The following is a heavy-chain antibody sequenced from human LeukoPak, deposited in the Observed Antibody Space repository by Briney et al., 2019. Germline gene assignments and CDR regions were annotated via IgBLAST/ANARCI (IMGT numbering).Heavy chain of an antibody. J-gene: IGHJ4*02. Sequence: PGGSLRLSCAASGFTFSSYAMSRVRQAPGKGLEWVSSISSSSSYIYYADSVKGRFTISRDNAKNSLYLQMNSLRAEDTAVYYCARIGGKGVPAAHFDYWGQGTLVTVSS. CDR1: GFTFSSYA. CDR3: ARIGGKGVPAAHFDY. V-gene: IGHV3-21*01. CDR2: ISSSSSYI. D-gene: IGHD2-2*01.